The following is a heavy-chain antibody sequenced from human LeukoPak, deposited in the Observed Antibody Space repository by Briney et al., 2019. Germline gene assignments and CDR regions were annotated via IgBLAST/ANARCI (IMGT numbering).Heavy chain of an antibody. V-gene: IGHV1-46*02. CDR1: GYTFNSYY. D-gene: IGHD4-17*01. Sequence: GASVKVSCKASGYTFNSYYMHWVRQAPGQGLEWMGIINPSGDFTSYAQKFQGRVTMTKDTSTGTVYMELSSLRSGDTAVFYCARDAMTSVTTSPYYFDYWGQGTLVTVSS. CDR3: ARDAMTSVTTSPYYFDY. J-gene: IGHJ4*02. CDR2: INPSGDFT.